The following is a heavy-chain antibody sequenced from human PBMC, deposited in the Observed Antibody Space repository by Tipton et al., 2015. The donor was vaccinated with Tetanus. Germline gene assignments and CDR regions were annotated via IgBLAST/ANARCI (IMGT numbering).Heavy chain of an antibody. Sequence: LRLSCSVSGGSVNSGTYYWSWIRQPAGKGLEWIGHISNGNTDYAASLRSRVTLSVDTSKNQFSLELRSVTAADTGVYYCARGITDGYNRRFDYWGQGTRVAVSP. CDR2: ISNGNT. CDR1: GGSVNSGTYY. CDR3: ARGITDGYNRRFDY. J-gene: IGHJ4*02. V-gene: IGHV4-61*09. D-gene: IGHD5-24*01.